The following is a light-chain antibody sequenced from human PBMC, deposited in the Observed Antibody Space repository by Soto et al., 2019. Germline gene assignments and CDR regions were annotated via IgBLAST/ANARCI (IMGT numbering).Light chain of an antibody. CDR3: SSFAGAGNPVL. J-gene: IGLJ2*01. CDR2: EVT. Sequence: QSVLTQPPSASGSLGQSVTISCTGTSSDVGGYNYVSWHQQHPGKAPKVMIYEVTKRPPGVPDRFSGSKSGNTASLTVSGLQAEDEADYYCSSFAGAGNPVLLGGWTKVTVL. V-gene: IGLV2-8*01. CDR1: SSDVGGYNY.